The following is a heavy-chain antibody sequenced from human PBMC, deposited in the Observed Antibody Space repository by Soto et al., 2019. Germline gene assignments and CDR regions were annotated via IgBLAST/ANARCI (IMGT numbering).Heavy chain of an antibody. CDR2: IYYSGST. D-gene: IGHD2-15*01. Sequence: SETLSLTCTVSGGSISSYYWSWIRQPPGKGLEWIGYIYYSGSTNYNPSLKSRVTISVDTSKNQFSLKLSSVTAADTAVYYCARDVRTYCSGGSCYSATFIQNYYYMDVWGKGTTVTVSS. CDR3: ARDVRTYCSGGSCYSATFIQNYYYMDV. J-gene: IGHJ6*03. V-gene: IGHV4-59*01. CDR1: GGSISSYY.